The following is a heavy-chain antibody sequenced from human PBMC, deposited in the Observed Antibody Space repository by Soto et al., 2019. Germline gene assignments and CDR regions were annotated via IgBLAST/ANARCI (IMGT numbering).Heavy chain of an antibody. Sequence: HPGGSLRLSCAASGFTFSSYAMHWVRQAPGKGLEYVSAISSNGGSTYYANSVKGRFTISRDNSKNTLYLQMGSLRAEDMAVYYCARGGVLVDYYYMDVWGKGTTVTVSS. CDR3: ARGGVLVDYYYMDV. D-gene: IGHD6-6*01. J-gene: IGHJ6*03. CDR2: ISSNGGST. CDR1: GFTFSSYA. V-gene: IGHV3-64*01.